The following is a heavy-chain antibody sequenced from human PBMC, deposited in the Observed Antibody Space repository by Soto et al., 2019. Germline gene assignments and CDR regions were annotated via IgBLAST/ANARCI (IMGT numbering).Heavy chain of an antibody. CDR2: INGDGSST. D-gene: IGHD1-26*01. CDR3: VREVGVTPDWFDP. CDR1: GFFFSGYW. V-gene: IGHV3-74*01. Sequence: RLSCAASGFFFSGYWMHWVRQAPGKGLMWVSRINGDGSSTSYADSVKGRFTTSRDNAKNTLYLQMNSLRAEDTAVYYCVREVGVTPDWFDPWGQGILVTVSS. J-gene: IGHJ5*02.